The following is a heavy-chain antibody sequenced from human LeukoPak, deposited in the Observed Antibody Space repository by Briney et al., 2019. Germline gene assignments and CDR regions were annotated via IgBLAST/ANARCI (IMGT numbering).Heavy chain of an antibody. V-gene: IGHV1-18*01. CDR3: ARTSSSWYLYYMDV. CDR2: ISAYNGNT. D-gene: IGHD6-13*01. Sequence: ASVKVSCKASGYTFTSYGISWVRQAPGQGLEWMGWISAYNGNTNYAQKLQGRVTMATDTSTSTAYMELRSLRSDDTAVYYCARTSSSWYLYYMDVWGKGTTVTVSS. CDR1: GYTFTSYG. J-gene: IGHJ6*03.